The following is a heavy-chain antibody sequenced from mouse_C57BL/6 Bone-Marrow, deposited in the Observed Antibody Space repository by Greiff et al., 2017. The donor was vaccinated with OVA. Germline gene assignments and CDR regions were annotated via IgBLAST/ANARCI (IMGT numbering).Heavy chain of an antibody. Sequence: QVQLQQSGAELVMPGASVKLSCKASGYTFTSYWMHWVKQRPGQGLEWIGEIDPSDSYTNYNQKFKGKSTLTVDKSSSTAYMQLSSLTSEDSAVYYCARSGITTVGANVDVWGTGTTVTVSS. J-gene: IGHJ1*03. CDR2: IDPSDSYT. V-gene: IGHV1-69*01. CDR1: GYTFTSYW. D-gene: IGHD1-1*01. CDR3: ARSGITTVGANVDV.